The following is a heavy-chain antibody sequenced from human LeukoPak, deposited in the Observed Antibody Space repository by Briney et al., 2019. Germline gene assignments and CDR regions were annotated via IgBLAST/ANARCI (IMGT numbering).Heavy chain of an antibody. V-gene: IGHV3-9*01. CDR3: AKGFRVMATTDFDY. CDR2: ISWNSGSI. Sequence: GRSLRLSCAASGFTFDDYAMHWVRQAPGKGLEWVSGISWNSGSIGYADSVKGRFTISRDNAKNSLYLQMSSLRAEDTALYYCAKGFRVMATTDFDYWGQGTLVTVSS. CDR1: GFTFDDYA. D-gene: IGHD5-24*01. J-gene: IGHJ4*02.